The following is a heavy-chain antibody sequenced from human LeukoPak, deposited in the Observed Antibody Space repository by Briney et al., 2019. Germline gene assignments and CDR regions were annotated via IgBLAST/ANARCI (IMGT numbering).Heavy chain of an antibody. V-gene: IGHV1-2*02. Sequence: ASVKVSCKASGYTFTGYYMHWVRQAPGQGLEWMGWINPNSGGTNYAQKFQGRVTMTRDTSISTAYMELSRLRSDDTAVYYCARHDSSGYWFDYWGQGTLVTVSS. CDR1: GYTFTGYY. CDR3: ARHDSSGYWFDY. J-gene: IGHJ4*02. D-gene: IGHD3-22*01. CDR2: INPNSGGT.